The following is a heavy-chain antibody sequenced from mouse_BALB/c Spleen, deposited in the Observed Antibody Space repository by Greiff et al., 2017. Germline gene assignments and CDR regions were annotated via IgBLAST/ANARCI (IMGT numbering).Heavy chain of an antibody. V-gene: IGHV2-9*02. CDR1: GFSLTSYG. CDR2: IWAGGST. CDR3: ARDLGSSYGYFDV. D-gene: IGHD1-1*01. Sequence: VMLVESGPGLVAPSQSLSITCTVSGFSLTSYGVHWVRQPPGKGLEWLGVIWAGGSTNYNSALMSRLSISKDNSKSQVFLKMNSLQTDDTAMYYCARDLGSSYGYFDVWGAGTTVTVSS. J-gene: IGHJ1*01.